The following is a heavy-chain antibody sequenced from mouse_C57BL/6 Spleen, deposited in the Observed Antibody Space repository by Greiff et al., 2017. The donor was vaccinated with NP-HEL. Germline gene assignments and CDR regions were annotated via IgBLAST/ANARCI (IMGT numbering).Heavy chain of an antibody. J-gene: IGHJ4*01. Sequence: VQLQESGAELAKPGASVKMSCKASGYTFTSYWMHWVKQRPGQGLEWIGYINPSSGYTKYNQKFKDKATLTADKSSSTAYMQLSSLTSEDSAVDYCATNDDSLNYYAMDYWGQGTSVTVSA. CDR2: INPSSGYT. V-gene: IGHV1-7*01. D-gene: IGHD2-3*01. CDR3: ATNDDSLNYYAMDY. CDR1: GYTFTSYW.